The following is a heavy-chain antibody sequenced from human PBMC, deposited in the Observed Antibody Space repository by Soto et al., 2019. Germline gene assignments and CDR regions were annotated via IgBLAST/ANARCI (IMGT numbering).Heavy chain of an antibody. J-gene: IGHJ4*02. CDR2: ISWDGGTT. CDR1: GFTFDDYT. D-gene: IGHD1-26*01. Sequence: GGSLRLSCAASGFTFDDYTMHWVRQAPGKGLEWVSLISWDGGTTYYADSVKGRFTISRDNSKNSLYLQMNSLRTEDTALYYCAIYVNSGSYYLFDYWGPGTLVNVSS. V-gene: IGHV3-43*01. CDR3: AIYVNSGSYYLFDY.